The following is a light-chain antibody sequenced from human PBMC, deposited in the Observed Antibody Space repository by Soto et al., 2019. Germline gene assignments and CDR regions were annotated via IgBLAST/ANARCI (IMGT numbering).Light chain of an antibody. J-gene: IGLJ2*01. CDR3: SSYTTSNTLV. CDR1: SSDVGAYTY. V-gene: IGLV2-14*01. Sequence: QSALTQPASVSGSPGQSITISCTGTSSDVGAYTYVSWYQQHPGKAPKLMIFEDSDRPSGVSNRFSGSKSGNTASLTISGLQADDEADYYCSSYTTSNTLVFGGGTKLTVL. CDR2: EDS.